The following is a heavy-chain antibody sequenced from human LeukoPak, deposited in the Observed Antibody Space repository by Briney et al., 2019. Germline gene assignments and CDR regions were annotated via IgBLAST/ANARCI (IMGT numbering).Heavy chain of an antibody. Sequence: GGSLRLSGAASGFTFSSYAMSWVRQAPGKGLEWVSAISGSGGSTYYADSVKGRFTISRDNSKNTLYLQMNSLRAEDTAVYHCAKEIYYDSTGPQYWGQGTLVTVSS. D-gene: IGHD3-22*01. CDR3: AKEIYYDSTGPQY. CDR2: ISGSGGST. V-gene: IGHV3-23*01. J-gene: IGHJ4*02. CDR1: GFTFSSYA.